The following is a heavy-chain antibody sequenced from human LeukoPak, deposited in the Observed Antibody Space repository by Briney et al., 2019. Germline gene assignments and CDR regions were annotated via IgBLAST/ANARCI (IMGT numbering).Heavy chain of an antibody. D-gene: IGHD3-3*01. V-gene: IGHV4-61*02. Sequence: PSETLSLTCTVSGDSISSSRHYWSWIRQPAGKGLEWVGRIYPSGNTNYNPSLKSRVTISLDTSKNQFSLKLSSVTAADTAVYYCARALLHLDYDFWSGYYFDYWGQGTLVTVSS. J-gene: IGHJ4*02. CDR2: IYPSGNT. CDR3: ARALLHLDYDFWSGYYFDY. CDR1: GDSISSSRHY.